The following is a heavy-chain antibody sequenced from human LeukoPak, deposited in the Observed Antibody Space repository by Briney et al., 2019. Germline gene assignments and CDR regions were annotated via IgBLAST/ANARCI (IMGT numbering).Heavy chain of an antibody. CDR2: IYPGDSNT. Sequence: GESLKISCKGSGYSFTNYWIGWVRQMLGKGLEWMGIIYPGDSNTRYSPSFQGQVTISADKSITTAYLQWSTLKASDTAMFYCARGPYCSSINCYSPYYYYYMDVWGRGTTVTVS. D-gene: IGHD2-2*01. V-gene: IGHV5-51*01. CDR3: ARGPYCSSINCYSPYYYYYMDV. CDR1: GYSFTNYW. J-gene: IGHJ6*03.